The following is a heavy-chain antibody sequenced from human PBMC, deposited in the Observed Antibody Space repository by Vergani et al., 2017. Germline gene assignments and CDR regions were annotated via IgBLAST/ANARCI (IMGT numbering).Heavy chain of an antibody. J-gene: IGHJ4*02. CDR3: ARERNAYYDFWSGYYTQDYFDY. Sequence: EVQLVESGGGVVRPGGSLRLSCAASGFTFDDYGMSWVRQAPGKGLEWVSGINWNGGSTVYADSVKGRFTISRDNAKNSLYLQMNSLRAEDTALYYCARERNAYYDFWSGYYTQDYFDYWGQGTLVTVSS. CDR2: INWNGGST. V-gene: IGHV3-20*04. D-gene: IGHD3-3*01. CDR1: GFTFDDYG.